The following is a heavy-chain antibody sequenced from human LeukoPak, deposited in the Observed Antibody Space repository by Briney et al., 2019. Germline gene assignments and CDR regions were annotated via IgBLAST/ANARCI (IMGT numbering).Heavy chain of an antibody. J-gene: IGHJ4*02. CDR2: ISSNGGSI. Sequence: GGSLRLSCGASGFTFSSYAMHWVRQAPGKGLEYVSAISSNGGSIYYANSVKGRFTISRDNSKNTLYLQMGSLRAEDMAVYYCARDSKSSGYYKYWGQGTLVTVSS. CDR1: GFTFSSYA. V-gene: IGHV3-64*01. D-gene: IGHD3-22*01. CDR3: ARDSKSSGYYKY.